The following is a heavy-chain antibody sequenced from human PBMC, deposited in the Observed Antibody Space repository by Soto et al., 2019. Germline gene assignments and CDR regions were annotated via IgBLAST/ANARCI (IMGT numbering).Heavy chain of an antibody. D-gene: IGHD2-8*01. J-gene: IGHJ4*02. CDR3: ARFVGLLWGGVSPAESWGAYYFDN. V-gene: IGHV4-30-4*01. CDR2: IYYSGNT. CDR1: GDSITSGDYY. Sequence: VQLQESGPGLVKPSQTLSLTCTVSGDSITSGDYYWSWIRQPPGKGLEWIGYIYYSGNTNYNPSLEYRVISSVVTSTTLYTLNSTSVTAADTAVYSCARFVGLLWGGVSPAESWGAYYFDNWGQGTLVTVSS.